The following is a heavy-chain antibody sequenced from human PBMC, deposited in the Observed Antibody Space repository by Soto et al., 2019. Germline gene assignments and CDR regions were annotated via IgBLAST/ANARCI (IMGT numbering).Heavy chain of an antibody. CDR2: IYYSGST. J-gene: IGHJ4*02. Sequence: QVQLQESGPGLVKPSETLSLTCSVSGGSISSYYWSWIRQPPGKGLEWIGYIYYSGSTNYNPSLKNRVSISVDTSKNQFSLKLCSVTAADTDVYYFARRYGGNFDYWCQGTLVTVSS. D-gene: IGHD3-16*01. CDR1: GGSISSYY. V-gene: IGHV4-59*01. CDR3: ARRYGGNFDY.